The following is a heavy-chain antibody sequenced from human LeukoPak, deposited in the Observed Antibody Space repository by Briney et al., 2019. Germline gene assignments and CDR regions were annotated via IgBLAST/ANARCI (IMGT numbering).Heavy chain of an antibody. D-gene: IGHD5-18*01. Sequence: GGSLRLSCAASGFTFSSYSMNWVRQAPGKGLEWVSSISSSSSYIYYADSVKGRFTISRDNAKNSLYLQMNSLRAEDTAVYYCARGSEAGYSYGPIPEGDYWGQGTLVTVSS. J-gene: IGHJ4*02. CDR3: ARGSEAGYSYGPIPEGDY. CDR1: GFTFSSYS. V-gene: IGHV3-21*01. CDR2: ISSSSSYI.